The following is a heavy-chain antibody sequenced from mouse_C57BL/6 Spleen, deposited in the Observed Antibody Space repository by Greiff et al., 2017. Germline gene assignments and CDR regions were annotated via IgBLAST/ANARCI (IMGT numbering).Heavy chain of an antibody. CDR2: IDPSDSYT. V-gene: IGHV1-69*01. D-gene: IGHD2-4*01. Sequence: QVQLQQPGAELVMPGASVKLSCKASGYTFTSYWMHWVKQRPGQGLEWIGEIDPSDSYTNYNQKFKGKSTLTVDKSSSTADMQLSSLTSEDSAVYYCASGGDYVGFAYWGQGTLVTVSA. J-gene: IGHJ3*01. CDR3: ASGGDYVGFAY. CDR1: GYTFTSYW.